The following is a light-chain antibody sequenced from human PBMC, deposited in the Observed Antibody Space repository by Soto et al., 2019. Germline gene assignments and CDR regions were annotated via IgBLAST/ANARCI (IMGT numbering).Light chain of an antibody. CDR1: SSNIGINT. Sequence: QAVVTQPPSASGTPGQRVTISCSGSSSNIGINTVNWYQQLPGTAPKLLIYSNNQRPSGVPDRFSGSKSGTSASLAISGLQSEDEADYYCAVWDDSLNGPVFGEGTKVTVL. CDR3: AVWDDSLNGPV. V-gene: IGLV1-44*01. CDR2: SNN. J-gene: IGLJ3*02.